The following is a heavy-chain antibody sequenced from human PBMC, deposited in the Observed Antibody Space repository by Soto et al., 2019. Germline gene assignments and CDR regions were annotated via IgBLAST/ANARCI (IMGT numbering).Heavy chain of an antibody. CDR1: GFSLSSGVG. Sequence: QITLKESGPTLVKPTETLTLTCTFSGFSLSSGVGVGWVRQPPGKALEWLAVIYWDNDKRSSPSLKSRLTITXDXSXXPVCLTMTNMDPVDTATYSCSYRNWLARGRGWFDPWGPGTLVTVSS. D-gene: IGHD6-19*01. V-gene: IGHV2-5*02. J-gene: IGHJ5*02. CDR3: SYRNWLARGRGWFDP. CDR2: IYWDNDK.